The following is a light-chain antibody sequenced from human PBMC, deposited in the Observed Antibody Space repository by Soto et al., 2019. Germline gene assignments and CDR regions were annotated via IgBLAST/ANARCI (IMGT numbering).Light chain of an antibody. CDR1: QCISNY. CDR3: QKYNSAPP. Sequence: DIQMTQSPSSLSASVGDRVTITCRASQCISNYLAWYQQKPGKVPKLLIYAASTLQSGVPSRFSGSGSGTDFTLTISSLQPEDVATYYCQKYNSAPPFGQGTKVEIK. CDR2: AAS. V-gene: IGKV1-27*01. J-gene: IGKJ1*01.